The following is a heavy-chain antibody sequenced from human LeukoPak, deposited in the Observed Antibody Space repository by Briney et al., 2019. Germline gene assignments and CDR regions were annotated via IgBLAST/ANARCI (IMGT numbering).Heavy chain of an antibody. Sequence: GGSLRLSCAASGFTVSSNYMSWVRQAPGKGLEWVSGIYSGYSTYYADSVKGRFTISRDNSKNTLYLQMNSLRAEDTAVYYCARESNSGYYLTYWGQGTLVTVSS. V-gene: IGHV3-66*01. J-gene: IGHJ4*02. CDR3: ARESNSGYYLTY. CDR2: IYSGYST. D-gene: IGHD3-22*01. CDR1: GFTVSSNY.